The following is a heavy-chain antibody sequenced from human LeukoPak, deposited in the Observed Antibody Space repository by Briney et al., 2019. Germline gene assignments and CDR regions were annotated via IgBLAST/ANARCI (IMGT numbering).Heavy chain of an antibody. Sequence: SETLSLTCTVSGGSISSSNFYWGWIRQPPGKGLEWIGEIHHNGTRNYNPSLKSRVTISADTFKNHFSLIVTSLTAADTAVYYCAAAPILRGEGGEHYKYGMDVWGQGTTVIVSS. J-gene: IGHJ6*02. CDR3: AAAPILRGEGGEHYKYGMDV. CDR2: IHHNGTR. D-gene: IGHD2-2*02. CDR1: GGSISSSNFY. V-gene: IGHV4-39*07.